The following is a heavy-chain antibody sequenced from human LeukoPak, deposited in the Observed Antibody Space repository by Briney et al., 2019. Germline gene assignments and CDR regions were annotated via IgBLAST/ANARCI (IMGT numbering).Heavy chain of an antibody. CDR3: ARDLPSYGSGTFDC. D-gene: IGHD3-10*01. CDR2: ISSSGSTI. J-gene: IGHJ4*02. Sequence: GGSLRLSCAASGFTFSSYEMNWVRQAPGKGLEWVSYISSSGSTIYYADSVKGRFTISRDNAKNSLYLQMNSLRAEDTAVYYCARDLPSYGSGTFDCWGQGTLVTVSS. CDR1: GFTFSSYE. V-gene: IGHV3-48*03.